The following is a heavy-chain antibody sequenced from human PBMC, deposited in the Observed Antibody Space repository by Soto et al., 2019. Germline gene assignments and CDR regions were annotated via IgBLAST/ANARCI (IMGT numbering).Heavy chain of an antibody. CDR2: IYYSGST. D-gene: IGHD2-21*02. CDR3: ARQGGGVVTPMVYFDY. Sequence: QLQLQESGPGLVKPSETLSLTCTVSGGSISSSSYYWGWIRQPPGKGLEWIGSIYYSGSTYYNPSLKSRVTISVDTSKNQFSLKLSSVTAADTAVYYCARQGGGVVTPMVYFDYWGQGTLVTVSS. CDR1: GGSISSSSYY. V-gene: IGHV4-39*01. J-gene: IGHJ4*02.